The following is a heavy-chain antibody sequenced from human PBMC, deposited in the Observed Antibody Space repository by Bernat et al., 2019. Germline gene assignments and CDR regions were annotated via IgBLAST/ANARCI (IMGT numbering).Heavy chain of an antibody. J-gene: IGHJ4*02. V-gene: IGHV3-21*05. CDR1: GFTFSSYS. CDR2: ISSSSSYI. D-gene: IGHD4-17*01. CDR3: AGEMTTVTTYFDY. Sequence: EVQLVESGGGLVKPGGSLRLSCAASGFTFSSYSMNWVRRAPGKGLEWVSYISSSSSYIYYADSVKGRFTISRDNAKNSLYLQMNSLRAEDTAVYYCAGEMTTVTTYFDYWGQGTLVTVSS.